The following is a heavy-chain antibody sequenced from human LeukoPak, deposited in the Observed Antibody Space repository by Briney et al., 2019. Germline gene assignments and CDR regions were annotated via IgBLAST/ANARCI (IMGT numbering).Heavy chain of an antibody. CDR3: TRSVRNGHIDY. Sequence: GASVKVSCKTSGYTFTNYNINRVRQAPGQGLERMGWMNPNNGNTGYAQKFQGRVTMTRATSISTAYMELSSLTFEDTAVYYCTRSVRNGHIDYWGQGTLVTVSS. CDR1: GYTFTNYN. V-gene: IGHV1-8*01. J-gene: IGHJ4*01. D-gene: IGHD2-21*01. CDR2: MNPNNGNT.